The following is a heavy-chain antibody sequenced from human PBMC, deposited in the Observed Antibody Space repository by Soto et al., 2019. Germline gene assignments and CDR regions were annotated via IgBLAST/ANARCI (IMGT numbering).Heavy chain of an antibody. CDR2: IIPIFGTA. CDR3: ARDLRDYDILTGYHYFDY. Sequence: ASVKVSCKASGGTFSSYAISWVRQAPGQGLEWMGGIIPIFGTANYAQKFQGRVTITADESTSTAYMELSSLRSEDTAVYYCARDLRDYDILTGYHYFDYWGQGTLVTVSS. CDR1: GGTFSSYA. D-gene: IGHD3-9*01. J-gene: IGHJ4*02. V-gene: IGHV1-69*13.